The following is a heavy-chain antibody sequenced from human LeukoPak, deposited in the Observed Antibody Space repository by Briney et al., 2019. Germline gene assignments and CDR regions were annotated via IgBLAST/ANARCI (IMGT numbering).Heavy chain of an antibody. V-gene: IGHV3-7*01. CDR3: ARIMDLLGVHFDF. Sequence: PGGSLRRYGVGSGFTFNKYWMSWVRQAPGKGLEWVATMRQDGGEIYYVDSVRGRFTISRDNAKNSLYLQMNSLRAEDTAMYYCARIMDLLGVHFDFWGQGTLVTVSS. CDR2: MRQDGGEI. J-gene: IGHJ4*02. CDR1: GFTFNKYW. D-gene: IGHD2-8*01.